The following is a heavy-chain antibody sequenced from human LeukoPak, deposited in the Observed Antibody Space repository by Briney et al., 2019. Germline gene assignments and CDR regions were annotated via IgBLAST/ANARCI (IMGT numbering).Heavy chain of an antibody. CDR1: GYTFTSYD. J-gene: IGHJ6*03. CDR2: MNPNSGNT. CDR3: ARGFKAVAVGLVRYYYYYYMDV. Sequence: GASVKVSCKASGYTFTSYDINWVRQATGQGLEWMGWMNPNSGNTGYAQKFQGRVTITRDTSISTAYMELSSLRSEDTAVYYCARGFKAVAVGLVRYYYYYYMDVWGKGTTVTVSS. V-gene: IGHV1-8*01. D-gene: IGHD2-15*01.